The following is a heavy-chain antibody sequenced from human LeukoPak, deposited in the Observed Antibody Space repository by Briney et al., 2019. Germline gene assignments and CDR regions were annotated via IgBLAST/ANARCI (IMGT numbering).Heavy chain of an antibody. D-gene: IGHD6-13*01. J-gene: IGHJ5*02. CDR3: VRPGIAAAVAKSWFDP. CDR2: IYYSGST. Sequence: KSSETLSLTCTVSGGSISSSSYYWGWIRQPPGKGLEWIGSIYYSGSTYYNPSLKSRVTISVDTSKNQFSLKLSSVTAADTAVYYCVRPGIAAAVAKSWFDPWGQGTLVTVSS. V-gene: IGHV4-39*07. CDR1: GGSISSSSYY.